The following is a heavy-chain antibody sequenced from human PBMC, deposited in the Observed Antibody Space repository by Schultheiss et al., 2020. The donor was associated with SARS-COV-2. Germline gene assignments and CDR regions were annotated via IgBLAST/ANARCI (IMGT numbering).Heavy chain of an antibody. J-gene: IGHJ3*02. V-gene: IGHV4-39*07. D-gene: IGHD4-11*01. CDR2: INHSGST. CDR1: GGSISSSSYY. CDR3: ARVRNDYSNDGAKKPDAFDI. Sequence: SETLSLTCTVSGGSISSSSYYWGWIRQPPGKGLEWIGEINHSGSTNYNPSLKSRVTISVDTSKNQFSLKLSSVTAADTAVYYCARVRNDYSNDGAKKPDAFDIWGQGTMVTVSS.